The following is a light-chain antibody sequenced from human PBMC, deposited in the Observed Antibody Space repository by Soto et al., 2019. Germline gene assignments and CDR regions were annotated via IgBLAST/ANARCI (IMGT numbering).Light chain of an antibody. CDR3: QQRSNWPLT. Sequence: EIVLTQSPATLSLSPGERATLSCRASQSVSSYLAWYQQKPGQAPRLLIYDASNRATGIPARFSGSGSGTDFTLTISSLETEDFAVYYCQQRSNWPLTFGHGTKVDIK. CDR2: DAS. J-gene: IGKJ1*01. CDR1: QSVSSY. V-gene: IGKV3-11*01.